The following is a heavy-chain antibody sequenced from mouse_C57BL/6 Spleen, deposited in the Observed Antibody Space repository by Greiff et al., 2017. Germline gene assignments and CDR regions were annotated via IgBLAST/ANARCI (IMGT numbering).Heavy chain of an antibody. Sequence: EVQLQESGPGLVKPSQSLSLTCSVTGYSITSGYYWNWIRQFPGNKLEWMGYISYDGSNNYNPSLKNRISITRDTSKNQFFLKLNSVTTEDTATYYCARVPFYYGRYFDVWGTGTTVTVSS. V-gene: IGHV3-6*01. CDR1: GYSITSGYY. D-gene: IGHD1-1*01. CDR2: ISYDGSN. CDR3: ARVPFYYGRYFDV. J-gene: IGHJ1*03.